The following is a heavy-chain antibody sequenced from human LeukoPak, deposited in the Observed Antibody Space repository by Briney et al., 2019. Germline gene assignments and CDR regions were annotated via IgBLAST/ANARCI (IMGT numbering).Heavy chain of an antibody. J-gene: IGHJ4*02. CDR1: GGSISSHY. V-gene: IGHV4-59*11. D-gene: IGHD1-26*01. Sequence: SETLSLTCTVSGGSISSHYWSWIRQPPGKGLECIGYIYYSGSTNYNPSLKSRVTISVDTSKNQFSLKLSSVTAADTAVYYCARVSGSYSRGPFDYWGQGTLVTVSS. CDR2: IYYSGST. CDR3: ARVSGSYSRGPFDY.